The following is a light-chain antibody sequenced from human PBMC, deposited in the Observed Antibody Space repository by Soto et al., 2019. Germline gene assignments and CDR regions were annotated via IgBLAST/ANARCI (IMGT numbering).Light chain of an antibody. V-gene: IGKV1-12*01. CDR3: QQADTFPFT. Sequence: IQMTQSPSSVSASVGDRVTITCRASQDISSLLAWYQHKPGKAPKLLIYAATTLQSGVPSRFSGSESGTEFTLTISSLQPDDFVTYYWQQADTFPFTFGPGTKVDMK. CDR1: QDISSL. J-gene: IGKJ3*01. CDR2: AAT.